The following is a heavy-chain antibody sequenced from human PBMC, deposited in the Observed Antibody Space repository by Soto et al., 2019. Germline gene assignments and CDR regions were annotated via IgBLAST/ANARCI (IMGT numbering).Heavy chain of an antibody. CDR2: IYYSGTT. CDR3: ASDVWGSYRSLDY. J-gene: IGHJ4*02. D-gene: IGHD3-16*02. Sequence: QVQLQESGPGLVKPSQTLSLTCTVSGGSITSGAWYWSWIRQHPGKGLEWIGYIYYSGTTYYNASLKRGITMSVDTAKNQYSLKLSSVTAADTAVYYCASDVWGSYRSLDYWGQGTLVTVSS. V-gene: IGHV4-31*03. CDR1: GGSITSGAWY.